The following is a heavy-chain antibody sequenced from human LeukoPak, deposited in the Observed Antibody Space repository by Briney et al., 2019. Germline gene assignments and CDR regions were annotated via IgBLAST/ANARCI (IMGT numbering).Heavy chain of an antibody. CDR1: GFTLSSYE. J-gene: IGHJ6*03. CDR2: IKPDVSGK. Sequence: PGGSLRLSCTASGFTLSSYEMSWIRQAPGKGLEWVANIKPDVSGKNYVDSVKGRFTISRDNSKNTLYLQMNSLRAEDTAVYYCAKDSVGATVVDYYYYMDVWGKGTTVTISS. D-gene: IGHD1-26*01. CDR3: AKDSVGATVVDYYYYMDV. V-gene: IGHV3-7*01.